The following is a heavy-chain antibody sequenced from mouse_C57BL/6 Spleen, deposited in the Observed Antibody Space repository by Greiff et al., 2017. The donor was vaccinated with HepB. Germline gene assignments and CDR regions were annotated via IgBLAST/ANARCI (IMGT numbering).Heavy chain of an antibody. Sequence: QVQLKESGPELVKPGASVKISCKASGYAFSSSWMNWVKQRPGKGLEWIGRIYPGDGDTNYNGKFKGKATLTADKSSSTAYMQLSSLTSEDSAVYFCARSQLRLQGHYYAMDYWGQGTSVTVSS. J-gene: IGHJ4*01. CDR1: GYAFSSSW. D-gene: IGHD3-2*02. CDR2: IYPGDGDT. V-gene: IGHV1-82*01. CDR3: ARSQLRLQGHYYAMDY.